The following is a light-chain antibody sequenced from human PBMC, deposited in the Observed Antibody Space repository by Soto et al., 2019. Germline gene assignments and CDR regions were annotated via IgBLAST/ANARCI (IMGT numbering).Light chain of an antibody. CDR1: QSVSSD. CDR2: GVS. V-gene: IGKV3-15*01. CDR3: QQYNNWPPYT. Sequence: DIVMTQSPATLSVSPGEGATLSCRASQSVSSDLAWYQQKPGQAPRLLIYGVSTRATGIPARFSGGGSGTEFTLTISSLQSEDFAVYYCQQYNNWPPYTFGQGTRLEIK. J-gene: IGKJ2*01.